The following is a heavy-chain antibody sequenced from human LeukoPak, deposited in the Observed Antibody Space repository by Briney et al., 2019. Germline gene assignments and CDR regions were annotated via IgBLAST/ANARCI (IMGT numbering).Heavy chain of an antibody. J-gene: IGHJ5*02. CDR2: ISGSGGST. Sequence: GGSLRLSCAASGFTFSSYAMSWVRQAPGKGLEWVSAISGSGGSTYYADSVKGRFTISRDNSKNTLYLQMNSLRAEDTAVYYCAKGPLIYCSSTSCYGNWFDPWGQGTLVTVSS. V-gene: IGHV3-23*01. CDR1: GFTFSSYA. D-gene: IGHD2-2*01. CDR3: AKGPLIYCSSTSCYGNWFDP.